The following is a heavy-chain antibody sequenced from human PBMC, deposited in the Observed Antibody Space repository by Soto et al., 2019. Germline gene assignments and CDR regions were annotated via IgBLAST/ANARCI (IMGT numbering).Heavy chain of an antibody. CDR3: AKDPNPNSGTLDWFDP. CDR2: ISYDETNK. CDR1: GFTFSTYG. Sequence: PGGSLRLSCAASGFTFSTYGMHWVRQAPGKGLEWVAVISYDETNKNCADSVQGRFTVSRDNSKNTLYLQMNSLRVEDTAVYYCAKDPNPNSGTLDWFDPWGQGTLVTVSS. D-gene: IGHD1-26*01. V-gene: IGHV3-30*18. J-gene: IGHJ5*02.